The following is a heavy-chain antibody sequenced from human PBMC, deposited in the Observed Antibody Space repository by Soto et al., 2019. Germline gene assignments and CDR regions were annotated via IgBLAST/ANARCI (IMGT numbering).Heavy chain of an antibody. Sequence: QVQLVESGGGVVQPGRSLRLSCATSGFTFSTYGMHWVRQAPGKGLEWVAVITYDGSNKYYADSVKGRFTISRDNSKNTLYMQMNSLRAEDTAVYYCTRGWRHYGSGSYKNDYWGQGTLVIVSS. V-gene: IGHV3-30*19. CDR2: ITYDGSNK. J-gene: IGHJ4*02. D-gene: IGHD3-10*01. CDR3: TRGWRHYGSGSYKNDY. CDR1: GFTFSTYG.